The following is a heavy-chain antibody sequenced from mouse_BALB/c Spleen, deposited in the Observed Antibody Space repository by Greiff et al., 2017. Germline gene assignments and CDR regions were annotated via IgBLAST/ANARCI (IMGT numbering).Heavy chain of an antibody. D-gene: IGHD1-1*01. CDR2: INPSNGGT. J-gene: IGHJ1*01. CDR3: TRGITTVVATDFDV. Sequence: VQLQESGAELVKPGASVKLSCKASGYTFTSYYMYWVKQRPGQVLEWIGEINPSNGGTNFNEKFKSKATLTVDKSSSTAYMQLSSLTSEDSAVYYCTRGITTVVATDFDVWGAGTTVTVSS. CDR1: GYTFTSYY. V-gene: IGHV1S81*02.